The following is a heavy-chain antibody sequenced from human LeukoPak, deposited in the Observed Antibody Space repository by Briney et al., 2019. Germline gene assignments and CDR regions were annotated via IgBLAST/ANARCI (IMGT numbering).Heavy chain of an antibody. CDR1: GGSISSYY. Sequence: SETLSLTCTVSGGSISSYYWSWIRQPPGKGLELIGYIYYSGSTNYNPSLKSRVTISVDTSKNQFSLKLSSVTAADTAVYYCARAPIHRGSLVVPASNWFDPWGQGTLVTVSS. CDR3: ARAPIHRGSLVVPASNWFDP. V-gene: IGHV4-59*01. J-gene: IGHJ5*02. CDR2: IYYSGST. D-gene: IGHD2-2*01.